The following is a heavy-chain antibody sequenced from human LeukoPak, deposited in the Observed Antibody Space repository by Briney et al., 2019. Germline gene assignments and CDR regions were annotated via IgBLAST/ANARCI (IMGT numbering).Heavy chain of an antibody. CDR2: INPSSGYT. D-gene: IGHD3-22*01. CDR3: ARGGSSGFYPPGF. Sequence: ASVKVSCKASGYTFTGYYMHWVRRAPGQGLEWMGIINPSSGYTNYAQKFQGRVTMTRDTSTSTLYMELSSLRSEDTAVYYCARGGSSGFYPPGFWGQGTLVTVSS. J-gene: IGHJ4*02. CDR1: GYTFTGYY. V-gene: IGHV1-46*01.